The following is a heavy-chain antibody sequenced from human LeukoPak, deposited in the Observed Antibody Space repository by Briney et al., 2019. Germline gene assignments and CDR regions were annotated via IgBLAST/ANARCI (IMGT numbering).Heavy chain of an antibody. D-gene: IGHD3-22*01. J-gene: IGHJ4*02. Sequence: SETLSLTCAVYGGSFSGYYWSWIRQPPGKGLEWIGEINHSGSTNYNPSLKSRVTISVDTSKNQFSLKLSSVTAADTAVYYCARGDYNYYDSSAYYFDYWGQGTLVTVSS. CDR2: INHSGST. CDR1: GGSFSGYY. CDR3: ARGDYNYYDSSAYYFDY. V-gene: IGHV4-34*01.